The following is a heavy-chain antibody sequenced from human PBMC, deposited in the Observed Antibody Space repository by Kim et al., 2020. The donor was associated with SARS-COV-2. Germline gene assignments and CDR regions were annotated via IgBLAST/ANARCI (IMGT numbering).Heavy chain of an antibody. J-gene: IGHJ6*02. CDR3: ARDRKKHPKVELRKNYYKYAMDV. D-gene: IGHD1-7*01. V-gene: IGHV4-59*01. CDR1: GGSMNDYQ. Sequence: SQTLSLTCTVSGGSMNDYQWSWIRQPPGKGLEWIGYIYYGGTREYNPSLKSRVSISVDTSKNQFSLRLSSVSAADTARYYCARDRKKHPKVELRKNYYKYAMDVWGPGTTVTVSS. CDR2: IYYGGTR.